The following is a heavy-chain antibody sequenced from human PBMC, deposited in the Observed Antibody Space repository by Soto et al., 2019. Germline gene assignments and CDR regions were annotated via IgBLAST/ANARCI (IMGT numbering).Heavy chain of an antibody. Sequence: EVQLVESGGGLVQPGGSLRLSCAASGFTFVSDWMNWARQAPVKGRVWVSRIGPDGTSTRNADSVKGRFTISRDNTKNTLHLQMDSLRVEDTAVYYCARDGGGLAHWGQGTLVTVSS. D-gene: IGHD3-16*01. CDR3: ARDGGGLAH. V-gene: IGHV3-74*01. CDR2: IGPDGTST. J-gene: IGHJ4*02. CDR1: GFTFVSDW.